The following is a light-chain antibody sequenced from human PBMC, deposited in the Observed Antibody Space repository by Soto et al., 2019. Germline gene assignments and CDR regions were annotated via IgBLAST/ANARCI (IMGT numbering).Light chain of an antibody. CDR1: QSIGTY. J-gene: IGKJ1*01. CDR3: QPRRNSTPTWT. V-gene: IGKV3-11*01. Sequence: EIVLTQSPATLSLSPGDRATLSCRASQSIGTYLAWYQQKRGQAPSLLIYDAANRAPGIPARFRGSGSGTEFTLTIRSLEPEDFAVYFCQPRRNSTPTWTFGQGNKVEI. CDR2: DAA.